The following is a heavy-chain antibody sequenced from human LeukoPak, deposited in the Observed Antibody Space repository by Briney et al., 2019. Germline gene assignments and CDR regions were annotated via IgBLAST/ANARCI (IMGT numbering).Heavy chain of an antibody. D-gene: IGHD3-3*01. CDR2: IYTSGST. Sequence: SEALSLTCTVSGGSISSGSYYWSWIRQPAGKGLEWIGRIYTSGSTNYNPSLKSRVTISVDTSKNQFSLKLSSVTAADTAVYYCARVDTIFGVVIKDAFDIWGQGTMVTVSS. J-gene: IGHJ3*02. CDR3: ARVDTIFGVVIKDAFDI. V-gene: IGHV4-61*02. CDR1: GGSISSGSYY.